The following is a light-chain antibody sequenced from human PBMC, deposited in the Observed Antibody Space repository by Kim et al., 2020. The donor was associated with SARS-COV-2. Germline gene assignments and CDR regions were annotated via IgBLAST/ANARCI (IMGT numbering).Light chain of an antibody. CDR3: QVWDSSTVV. J-gene: IGLJ2*01. CDR1: NIGSKN. Sequence: SYELTQPLSASVALGQTARITCGGNNIGSKNVHWYQQKPGQAPVLVIYRDSNRPSGIPERFSGSNSGNTATLTISRAQAGDEADYYCQVWDSSTVVFGGG. V-gene: IGLV3-9*01. CDR2: RDS.